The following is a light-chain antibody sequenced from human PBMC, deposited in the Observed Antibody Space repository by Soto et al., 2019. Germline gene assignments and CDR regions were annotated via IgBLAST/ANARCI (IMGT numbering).Light chain of an antibody. CDR2: PAS. J-gene: IGKJ1*01. V-gene: IGKV1-5*03. Sequence: DIQMTQSPSTLSASVGDRVTITCRASESVSRWLARYQQKPGRTPKRLLYPASTLETGFPSRFSGSGSGTEFSLTISSLQPDDFATYDCQQYNAYSQAFGKGTKVEIK. CDR1: ESVSRW. CDR3: QQYNAYSQA.